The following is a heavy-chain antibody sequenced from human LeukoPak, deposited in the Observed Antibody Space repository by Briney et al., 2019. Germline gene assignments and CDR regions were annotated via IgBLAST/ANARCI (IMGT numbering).Heavy chain of an antibody. CDR3: ARDPSAVAGYFDC. Sequence: SETLSLTCTVSGGSISSYYWRWLRQPAGKGLEWIGRIYSSGSTEYNPSLRSRVTMSVDTSKNQFSLKLSSVTAADTAVYYCARDPSAVAGYFDCWGQGPLVTVSS. J-gene: IGHJ4*01. CDR2: IYSSGST. D-gene: IGHD6-19*01. V-gene: IGHV4-4*07. CDR1: GGSISSYY.